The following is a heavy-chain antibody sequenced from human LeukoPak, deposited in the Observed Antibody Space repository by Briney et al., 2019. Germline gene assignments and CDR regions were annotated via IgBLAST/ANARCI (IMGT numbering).Heavy chain of an antibody. CDR3: ATMGASGSGSYTPYYYGMDV. Sequence: ASVKVSCKVSGYTFTELYMHWVRQAPGKGLEWMGGFDPVDGETIYAQKFQGRVTMTEDTSTDTAYMEVSSLRSEDTAVYYCATMGASGSGSYTPYYYGMDVWGQGTTVTVSS. D-gene: IGHD3-10*01. CDR2: FDPVDGET. J-gene: IGHJ6*02. V-gene: IGHV1-24*01. CDR1: GYTFTELY.